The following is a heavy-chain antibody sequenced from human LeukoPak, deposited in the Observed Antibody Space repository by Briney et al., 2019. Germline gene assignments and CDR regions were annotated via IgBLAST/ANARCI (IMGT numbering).Heavy chain of an antibody. Sequence: GGSLRLSCAASGFTFSSYGMHWVRQAPGKGLEWVAVISYDGSNKYYADSVKGRFTISRDNAKNSLYLQMNSLRAEDTAVYYCARAQYSSGGDWFDPWGQGTLVTVSS. CDR1: GFTFSSYG. V-gene: IGHV3-30*03. J-gene: IGHJ5*02. CDR2: ISYDGSNK. D-gene: IGHD6-19*01. CDR3: ARAQYSSGGDWFDP.